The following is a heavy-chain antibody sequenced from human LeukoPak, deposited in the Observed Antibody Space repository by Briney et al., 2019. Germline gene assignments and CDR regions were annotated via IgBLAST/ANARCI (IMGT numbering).Heavy chain of an antibody. J-gene: IGHJ4*02. CDR2: IYYSGSI. CDR3: ARQSRDGDYIAKLFDY. CDR1: GGSLSNYY. V-gene: IGHV4-59*08. Sequence: SETLSLTCTVSGGSLSNYYWSWIRQPPGRGLEWIGYIYYSGSINYNPSLKSRVTISVDMSKNQFSLQLSSVTAADTAVYYCARQSRDGDYIAKLFDYWGQGTLVTVSS. D-gene: IGHD4-17*01.